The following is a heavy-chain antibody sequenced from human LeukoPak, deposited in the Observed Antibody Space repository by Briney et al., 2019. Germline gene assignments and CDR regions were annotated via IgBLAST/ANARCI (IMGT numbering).Heavy chain of an antibody. V-gene: IGHV3-15*01. D-gene: IGHD3-16*01. CDR3: TTVLITFGGAYHP. Sequence: KPGGSLRLSCAASGFTFSNAWMSWVRQAPGKGLEWVGRIKSKTDGGTTDYAAPVKGRFTISRDDSKNTLYLQMNSLKPEDTAVYYCTTVLITFGGAYHPWGQGTLVTVSS. J-gene: IGHJ5*02. CDR1: GFTFSNAW. CDR2: IKSKTDGGTT.